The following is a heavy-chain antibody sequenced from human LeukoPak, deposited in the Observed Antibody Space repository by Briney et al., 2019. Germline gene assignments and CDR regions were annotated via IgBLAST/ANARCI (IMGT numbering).Heavy chain of an antibody. CDR2: ISSSGGTT. D-gene: IGHD6-13*01. CDR1: GFTFSSHS. CDR3: ASMAPSSAYSSSWYYFDY. Sequence: GGSLRLSCAVSGFTFSSHSMNWVRQAPGKGLEWLSYISSSGGTTYLADSVKGRFTISRDNAKNSLYLQMNSLRAEDTAVYYCASMAPSSAYSSSWYYFDYWGQGTLVTVSS. J-gene: IGHJ4*02. V-gene: IGHV3-48*04.